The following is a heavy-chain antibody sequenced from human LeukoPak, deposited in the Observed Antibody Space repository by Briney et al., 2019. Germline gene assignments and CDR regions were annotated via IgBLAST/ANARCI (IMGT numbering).Heavy chain of an antibody. Sequence: SETLSLTCTVSGGSISSHYWSWIRQTPGKGLEYIGQINYSGSTYYNPSLKTRVTLSIDTSKNQFSLKLNSVTAADTAVYYCAGDIKEVGATLYFDYWGQGTLVTVSS. D-gene: IGHD1-26*01. CDR2: INYSGST. CDR1: GGSISSHY. J-gene: IGHJ4*02. V-gene: IGHV4-59*11. CDR3: AGDIKEVGATLYFDY.